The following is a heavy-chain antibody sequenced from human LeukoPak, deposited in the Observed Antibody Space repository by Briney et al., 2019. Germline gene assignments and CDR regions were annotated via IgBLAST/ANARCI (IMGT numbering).Heavy chain of an antibody. CDR3: AKGSTVTTWYYYYYMDV. CDR1: GYAFTSYD. D-gene: IGHD4-17*01. J-gene: IGHJ6*03. V-gene: IGHV1-8*03. CDR2: MNPNSGNT. Sequence: GASVKVSCKASGYAFTSYDINWVRQATGQGLEWMGWMNPNSGNTGYAQKFQGRVTITRNTSISTAYMELSSLRSEDTAVYYCAKGSTVTTWYYYYYMDVWGKGTTVTVSS.